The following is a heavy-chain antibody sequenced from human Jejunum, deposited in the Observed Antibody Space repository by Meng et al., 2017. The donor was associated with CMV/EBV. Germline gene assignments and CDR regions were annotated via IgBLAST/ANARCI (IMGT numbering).Heavy chain of an antibody. D-gene: IGHD5/OR15-5a*01. CDR1: GFTFSSHS. V-gene: IGHV3-23*01. Sequence: LKISCAASGFTFSSHSMSWVRQAPGQGLEWVSAITGSGGSTYYADSVKGRFTISRDNSRNTLYLQMNSLRAEDTAVYYCAKLSDVWGQGTTGTVSS. CDR2: ITGSGGST. J-gene: IGHJ6*02. CDR3: AKLSDV.